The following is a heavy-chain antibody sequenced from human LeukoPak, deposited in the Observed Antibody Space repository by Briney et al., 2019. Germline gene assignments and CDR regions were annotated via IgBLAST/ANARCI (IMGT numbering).Heavy chain of an antibody. J-gene: IGHJ3*02. CDR2: ISGSGGST. D-gene: IGHD3-10*01. V-gene: IGHV3-23*01. Sequence: GGSLRLSCAASGLTFSSYAMSWVRQAPGKGLEWVSAISGSGGSTYYADSVKGRFSISRDNSKNTLYLQMNSLRAEDTAVYYCAKDRGFDKRGAFDIWGQGTMVTVSS. CDR3: AKDRGFDKRGAFDI. CDR1: GLTFSSYA.